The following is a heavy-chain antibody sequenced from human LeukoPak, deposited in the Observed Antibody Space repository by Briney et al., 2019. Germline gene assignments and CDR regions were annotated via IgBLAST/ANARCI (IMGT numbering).Heavy chain of an antibody. D-gene: IGHD3-22*01. V-gene: IGHV3-30-3*01. CDR3: ARHRGPSLYSSAYFDY. Sequence: GGSLRLSGSASGFTFSGYAMHWVRQAPGKGLEWVAVISYDGTNKYYADSVKGRFTVSRDISKNTLYLQMNSLTAEDTAVYYCARHRGPSLYSSAYFDYWGQGTLVPVSS. CDR2: ISYDGTNK. CDR1: GFTFSGYA. J-gene: IGHJ4*02.